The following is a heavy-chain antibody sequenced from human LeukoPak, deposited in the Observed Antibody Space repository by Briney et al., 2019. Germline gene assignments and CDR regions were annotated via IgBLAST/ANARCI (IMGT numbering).Heavy chain of an antibody. Sequence: SVKVSCKASGGTFSKYTISWVRQRPGQGLEWMGGITPLFGTANYAQKFQGRVTITADESASTAYMELSSLRSEDTAVYYCARARSQRITIFGVVIIGGYYFDYWGQGTLVTVSS. CDR3: ARARSQRITIFGVVIIGGYYFDY. V-gene: IGHV1-69*13. J-gene: IGHJ4*02. CDR2: ITPLFGTA. D-gene: IGHD3-3*01. CDR1: GGTFSKYT.